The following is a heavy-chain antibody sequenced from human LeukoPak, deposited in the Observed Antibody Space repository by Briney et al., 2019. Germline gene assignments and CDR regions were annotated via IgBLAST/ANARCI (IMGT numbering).Heavy chain of an antibody. J-gene: IGHJ4*02. Sequence: SETLSLTCAVYGGSFSGYYWTWIRQTPGKGLEWIGEVNDIGRTNYNPSLKSRVTISVDVSKNQFSLKMISVTAADTALYYCARLRMGSSFWRFPIDYWGQGTLVTVSS. CDR1: GGSFSGYY. CDR3: ARLRMGSSFWRFPIDY. D-gene: IGHD6-6*01. CDR2: VNDIGRT. V-gene: IGHV4-34*01.